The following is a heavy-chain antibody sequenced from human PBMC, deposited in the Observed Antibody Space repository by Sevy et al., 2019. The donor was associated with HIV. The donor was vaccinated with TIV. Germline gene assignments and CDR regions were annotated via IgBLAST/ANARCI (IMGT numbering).Heavy chain of an antibody. Sequence: GGSLRLSCAASGFTFSNYAMHWVRQAPGKGLEWVAVISYDGSNKYYADSVKGRFTISRDNSKNTLYLQMNSLRGEDTAVYYCARVDEQRWLRLYYFDYWGQGTLVTVSS. CDR3: ARVDEQRWLRLYYFDY. V-gene: IGHV3-30*04. D-gene: IGHD5-12*01. J-gene: IGHJ4*02. CDR2: ISYDGSNK. CDR1: GFTFSNYA.